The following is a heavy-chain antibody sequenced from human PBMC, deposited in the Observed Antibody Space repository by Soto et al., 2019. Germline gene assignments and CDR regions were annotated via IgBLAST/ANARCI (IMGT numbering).Heavy chain of an antibody. J-gene: IGHJ4*02. Sequence: QVQLVESGGGVVQPGRSLRLSCVASGFTFSSYGMHWVRQDPGKGLEWVAVVWYDGGNEYYADSLKGRFTISRDNSKNTLYLQMISLRVEDTAVYYCARGGRDCSRTSCHLGDYWGQGTLVTVSS. V-gene: IGHV3-33*01. D-gene: IGHD2-2*01. CDR2: VWYDGGNE. CDR3: ARGGRDCSRTSCHLGDY. CDR1: GFTFSSYG.